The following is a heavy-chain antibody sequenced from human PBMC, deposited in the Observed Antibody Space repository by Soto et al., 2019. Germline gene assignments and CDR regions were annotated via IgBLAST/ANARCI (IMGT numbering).Heavy chain of an antibody. V-gene: IGHV4-31*03. J-gene: IGHJ4*02. D-gene: IGHD3-22*01. CDR2: IHYSGST. CDR3: ARVDSSGYFYPFDY. Sequence: QVQLQESGPGLVKPSQTLSLTCTVSGGSISSGGYYWSWIRQYPGKGLEWIGYIHYSGSTYYNPSLKSRVTISVDTSKNQFSLKLSSVTAADTAVYYCARVDSSGYFYPFDYWGQGILVTVSS. CDR1: GGSISSGGYY.